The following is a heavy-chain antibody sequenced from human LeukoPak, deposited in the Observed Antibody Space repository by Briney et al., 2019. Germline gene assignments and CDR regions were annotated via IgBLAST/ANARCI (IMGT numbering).Heavy chain of an antibody. D-gene: IGHD3/OR15-3a*01. CDR3: ARVGPNYYYYYGMDV. Sequence: GGSLRLSCAASGFTFSSYAMHWVRQAPGKGLEWVAVISYDGSNKYYADSVKGRFTISRDNSKNTLYLQMNSLRVEDTAVYYCARVGPNYYYYYGMDVWGQGTTVTVSS. V-gene: IGHV3-30-3*01. J-gene: IGHJ6*02. CDR1: GFTFSSYA. CDR2: ISYDGSNK.